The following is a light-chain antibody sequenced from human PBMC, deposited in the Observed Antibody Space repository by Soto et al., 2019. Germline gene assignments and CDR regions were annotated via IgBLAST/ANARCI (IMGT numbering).Light chain of an antibody. CDR2: AVS. J-gene: IGKJ1*01. CDR1: QGIRYD. CDR3: LQDYDYPWT. V-gene: IGKV1-6*01. Sequence: AIQMTQSPSSLSASVGDRVTISCRASQGIRYDLGWFQQKPGKAPKLLIYAVSNLHSGVPSRFSGSGFGTEFTLIISSLQPEDFATYYCLQDYDYPWTFGQGTKVEIK.